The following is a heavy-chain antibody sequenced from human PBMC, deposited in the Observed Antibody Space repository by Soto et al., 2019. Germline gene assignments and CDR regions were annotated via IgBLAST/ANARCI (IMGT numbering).Heavy chain of an antibody. D-gene: IGHD4-17*01. CDR3: VRDRGEYRANSYSYGMDV. J-gene: IGHJ6*02. Sequence: QVQLQGSCPGLLKPSQTLSLTWTVSGGSISSGEYYWSWVRQPPGKGLEWIGNIYYNKTTYYNPSIKSRVTISVDTSKTQFSLKLSSVTVADSAVSYCVRDRGEYRANSYSYGMDVWGQGTTVTVS. V-gene: IGHV4-30-4*01. CDR1: GGSISSGEYY. CDR2: IYYNKTT.